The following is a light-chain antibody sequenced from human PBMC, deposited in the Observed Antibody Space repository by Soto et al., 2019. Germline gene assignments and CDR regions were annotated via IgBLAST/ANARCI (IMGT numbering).Light chain of an antibody. V-gene: IGKV1-5*01. CDR1: QNINNY. Sequence: DIQMTQSPSSLSASVGDRVTITCQASQNINNYLNWYQQKPGKAPYLLISDVSSLERGVPSRFSGSGSGTEFTLTISSMQPDDFATFYCQQYNGYSRTFGQGTKV. CDR2: DVS. CDR3: QQYNGYSRT. J-gene: IGKJ1*01.